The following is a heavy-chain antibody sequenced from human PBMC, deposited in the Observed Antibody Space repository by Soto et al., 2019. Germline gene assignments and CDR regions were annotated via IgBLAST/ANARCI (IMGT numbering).Heavy chain of an antibody. V-gene: IGHV3-43D*03. CDR3: SKDNAPYDSSCYYYCYGMDV. CDR2: ISWDGGST. Sequence: GGSLRLSCAASGFTFDDYAMHWVRQAPGKGLEWVSLISWDGGSTYYADSVKGRFTISRDNSKNSLYLQMNSLRAEDTALYYCSKDNAPYDSSCYYYCYGMDVWGQGTTVTVSS. D-gene: IGHD3-22*01. CDR1: GFTFDDYA. J-gene: IGHJ6*02.